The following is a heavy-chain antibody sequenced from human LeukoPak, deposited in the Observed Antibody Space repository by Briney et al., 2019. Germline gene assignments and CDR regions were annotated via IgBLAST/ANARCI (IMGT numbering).Heavy chain of an antibody. V-gene: IGHV4-34*01. Sequence: PSETLSLTCAVYGGSFSGYYWSWIRQPPGKGLEWIGEINHSGSTNYNPSLKSRVTISVDTSKNQFSLKLSSVTAADTAVYYCARSMTTVTRRRGNYFDYWGQGTLVTVSS. CDR1: GGSFSGYY. J-gene: IGHJ4*02. CDR3: ARSMTTVTRRRGNYFDY. D-gene: IGHD4-17*01. CDR2: INHSGST.